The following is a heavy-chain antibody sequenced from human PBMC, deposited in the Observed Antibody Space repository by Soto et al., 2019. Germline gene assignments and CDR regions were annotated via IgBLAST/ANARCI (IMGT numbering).Heavy chain of an antibody. CDR3: AREARGVISGMDV. V-gene: IGHV4-34*01. J-gene: IGHJ6*02. D-gene: IGHD3-10*01. CDR1: GGSFSGYY. Sequence: TLSLTCAVYGGSFSGYYWSWIRQPPGKGLEWIGEINHSGSTNYNPSLKSRVTISVDTSKNQFSLKLSSVTAADTAVYYCAREARGVISGMDVWGQGTTVTVSS. CDR2: INHSGST.